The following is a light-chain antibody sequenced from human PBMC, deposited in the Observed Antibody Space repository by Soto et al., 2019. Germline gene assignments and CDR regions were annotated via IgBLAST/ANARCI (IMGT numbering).Light chain of an antibody. CDR3: RQYGSSPSYT. Sequence: ESVLTQSPGTLSLSPGERATLSCRASQSVSSSSYLAWYQQKPGQAPRLLIYGASSRATGIPDRFSGSGSATDFALTISRLEPEDVAVYYCRQYGSSPSYTFGQGTKLDIK. J-gene: IGKJ2*01. V-gene: IGKV3-20*01. CDR1: QSVSSSSY. CDR2: GAS.